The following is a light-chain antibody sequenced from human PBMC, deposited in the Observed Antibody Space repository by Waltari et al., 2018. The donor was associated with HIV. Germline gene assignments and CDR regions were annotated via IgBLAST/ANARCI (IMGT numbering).Light chain of an antibody. CDR1: SSNIGNNY. J-gene: IGLJ3*02. Sequence: HSVLTQPPSVSAAPGQKVTISCSGSSSNIGNNYVSWYQQFPGTAPKRLIYDNNKRPSGIPDRFSGTKSGTSATLGITGLQTGDEAGYYCGAWDSGLSAWVFGGGTKLTVL. V-gene: IGLV1-51*01. CDR3: GAWDSGLSAWV. CDR2: DNN.